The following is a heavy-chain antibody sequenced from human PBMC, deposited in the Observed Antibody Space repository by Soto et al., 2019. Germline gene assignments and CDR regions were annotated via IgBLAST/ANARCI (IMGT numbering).Heavy chain of an antibody. J-gene: IGHJ4*02. D-gene: IGHD3-22*01. CDR2: IWDDGSNK. CDR3: ARDGSMILTE. V-gene: IGHV3-33*01. Sequence: QVELVEWGGGVVQPGRSLRISCAASGFTFTTYGMHWVRQAPGKGLEWVAHIWDDGSNKYYADSVKGRFTISRDNSKGTVFLHMNSLGAEDTAVYYCARDGSMILTEWGQGTLVTVSS. CDR1: GFTFTTYG.